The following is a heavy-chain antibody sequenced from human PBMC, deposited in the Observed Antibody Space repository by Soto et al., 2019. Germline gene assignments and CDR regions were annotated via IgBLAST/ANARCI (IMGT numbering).Heavy chain of an antibody. Sequence: SETLSLTCTVSGGSVSSGSYYWSWIRQPPGKGLEWIGYIYYSGSTNYNPSLKSRVTISVDTSKNQFSLKLSSVTAADTAVYYCARIVVVPAAIPKYYFDHWGQGTLVTVSS. CDR1: GGSVSSGSYY. CDR2: IYYSGST. J-gene: IGHJ4*02. CDR3: ARIVVVPAAIPKYYFDH. D-gene: IGHD2-2*02. V-gene: IGHV4-61*01.